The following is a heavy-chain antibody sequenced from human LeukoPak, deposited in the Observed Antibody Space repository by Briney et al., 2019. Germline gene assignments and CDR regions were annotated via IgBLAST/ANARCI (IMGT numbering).Heavy chain of an antibody. D-gene: IGHD4-17*01. V-gene: IGHV3-74*01. Sequence: PGGSLRLSCAASGFTFSTYWMHWVRQAPGKGLVWVSRINGDGTSTSTSYADSVKGRFTISRGNAKNTLYLHMNTLRAEDTAVYYCARDRDYGAPDYWGQGTLVTVSS. J-gene: IGHJ4*02. CDR2: INGDGTSTST. CDR3: ARDRDYGAPDY. CDR1: GFTFSTYW.